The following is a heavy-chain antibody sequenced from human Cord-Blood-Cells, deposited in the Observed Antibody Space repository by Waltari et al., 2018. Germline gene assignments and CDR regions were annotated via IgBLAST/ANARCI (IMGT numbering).Heavy chain of an antibody. CDR2: INHSGST. D-gene: IGHD2-21*01. V-gene: IGHV4-34*01. CDR1: GGASSGYY. J-gene: IGHJ3*02. Sequence: QVRLQQWGAGRLRPSETLSLTGAAKGGASSGYYWSWIRQPPGKGLEWIGEINHSGSTNYNPSLKSRVTISVDTSKNQFSLKLSSVTAADTAVYYCARGLVIYAFDIWGQGTMVTVSS. CDR3: ARGLVIYAFDI.